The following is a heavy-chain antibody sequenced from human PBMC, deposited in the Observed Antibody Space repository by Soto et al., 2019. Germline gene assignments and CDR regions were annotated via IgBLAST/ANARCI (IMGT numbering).Heavy chain of an antibody. V-gene: IGHV1-3*01. CDR1: GYTFTSYA. Sequence: QVQLVQSGAEVKKPGASVKVSCKASGYTFTSYAMHWVRQAPGQRLEWMGWINAGNGNTKYSQKFQGRVTITRDTSARPAYMELSSLRSEDTAVYYCARVRGGYCSGGSCYSYFQHWGQGTLVTVSS. CDR2: INAGNGNT. J-gene: IGHJ1*01. D-gene: IGHD2-15*01. CDR3: ARVRGGYCSGGSCYSYFQH.